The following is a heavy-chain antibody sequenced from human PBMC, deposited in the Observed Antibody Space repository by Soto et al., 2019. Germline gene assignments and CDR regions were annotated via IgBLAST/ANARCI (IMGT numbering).Heavy chain of an antibody. CDR2: IIPIFGTA. CDR1: GGTFSSYA. J-gene: IGHJ5*02. D-gene: IGHD6-13*01. CDR3: ARDLFAAAGSHWFDP. V-gene: IGHV1-69*13. Sequence: GASVKVSCKASGGTFSSYAISWVRQAPGQGLEWMGGIIPIFGTANYAQKFQGRVTITADESTSTAYMELSSLRSEDTAVYYCARDLFAAAGSHWFDPWGQGTLVTVSS.